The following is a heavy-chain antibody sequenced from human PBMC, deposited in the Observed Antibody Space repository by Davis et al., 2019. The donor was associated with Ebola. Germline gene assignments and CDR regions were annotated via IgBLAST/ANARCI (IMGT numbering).Heavy chain of an antibody. CDR2: IWYDGSNK. CDR3: ARDRSGAVTTSGFDY. D-gene: IGHD4-17*01. CDR1: GFTFSSYG. V-gene: IGHV3-33*01. J-gene: IGHJ4*02. Sequence: GESLKISCAASGFTFSSYGMHWVRQAPGKGLEWVAVIWYDGSNKYYADSVKGRFTISRDNSKNTLYLQMNSLRAEDTAVYYCARDRSGAVTTSGFDYWGQGTLVTVSS.